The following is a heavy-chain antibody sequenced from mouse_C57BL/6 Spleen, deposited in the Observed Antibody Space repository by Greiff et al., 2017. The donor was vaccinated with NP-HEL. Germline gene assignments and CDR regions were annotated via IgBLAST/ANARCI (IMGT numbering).Heavy chain of an antibody. CDR3: ARGWEGDAMDY. CDR2: INPYNGGT. D-gene: IGHD4-1*01. CDR1: GYTFTDYY. Sequence: VQLKQSGPVLVKPGASVKMSCKASGYTFTDYYMNWVKQSHGKSLEWIGVINPYNGGTSYNQKFKGKATLTVDKSSSTAYMELNSLTSEDSAVYYCARGWEGDAMDYWGQGTSVTVSS. J-gene: IGHJ4*01. V-gene: IGHV1-19*01.